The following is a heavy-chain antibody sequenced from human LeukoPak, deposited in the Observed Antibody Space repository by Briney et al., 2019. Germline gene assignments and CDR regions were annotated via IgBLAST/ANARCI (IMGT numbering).Heavy chain of an antibody. D-gene: IGHD1-7*01. CDR1: GFTFRSYG. CDR2: IRYDGSNK. J-gene: IGHJ4*02. CDR3: ARDGTSGAVIDY. V-gene: IGHV3-30*02. Sequence: GGSLRLSCAASGFTFRSYGMHWVRQAPGKGLEWVTFIRYDGSNKYYADSVKGRFSISRDNSKNTLYLQMNSLRAEDTAVYYCARDGTSGAVIDYWGQGTLVTVSS.